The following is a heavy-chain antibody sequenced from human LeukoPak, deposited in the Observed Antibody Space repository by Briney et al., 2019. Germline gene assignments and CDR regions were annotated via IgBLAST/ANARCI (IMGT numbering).Heavy chain of an antibody. J-gene: IGHJ3*02. CDR1: GFTVITNY. D-gene: IGHD3-22*01. V-gene: IGHV3-66*01. CDR2: IYSDGTT. Sequence: PGGSLRLSCAASGFTVITNYMSWVRQAPGKGLEWVSVIYSDGTTHYADSVKGRFTISRDNSKNTLYLQMNSLRAEDTAVYYCAKDRDDGWLLLLGSPGDAFDIWGQGTMVTVSS. CDR3: AKDRDDGWLLLLGSPGDAFDI.